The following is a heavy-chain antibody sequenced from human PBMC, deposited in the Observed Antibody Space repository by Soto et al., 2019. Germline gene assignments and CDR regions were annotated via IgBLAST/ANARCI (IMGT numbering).Heavy chain of an antibody. CDR3: ARDPASEGGTFYDY. CDR1: GYTFTDFY. CDR2: INSNSDDT. J-gene: IGHJ4*02. V-gene: IGHV1-2*02. Sequence: GASVKVSCKASGYTFTDFYVHWVRQAPGQGLEWMGWINSNSDDTSYAQRFQGRLTMTRETSISTAYMELISLRSDDTAVYYCARDPASEGGTFYDYSGQGTLLTVSS. D-gene: IGHD2-15*01.